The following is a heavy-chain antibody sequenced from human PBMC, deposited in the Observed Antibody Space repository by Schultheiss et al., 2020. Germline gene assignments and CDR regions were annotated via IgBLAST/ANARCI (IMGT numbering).Heavy chain of an antibody. CDR3: ARAEDSYYYYGMDV. CDR1: GFTFSSYG. V-gene: IGHV3-48*01. Sequence: GGSLRLSCAASGFTFSSYGMHWVRQAPGKGLEWVSYISSSSSTIYYADSVKGRFTISRDNAKNSLYLQMNSLRAEDTAVYYCARAEDSYYYYGMDVWGQGTTVTVSS. CDR2: ISSSSSTI. J-gene: IGHJ6*02.